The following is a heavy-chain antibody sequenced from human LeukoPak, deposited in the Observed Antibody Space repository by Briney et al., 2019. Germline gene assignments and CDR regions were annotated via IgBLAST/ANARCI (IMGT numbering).Heavy chain of an antibody. Sequence: SETLSLTCNVSGYSISSSNWWSWVRQPPGNGLEWIGEIYHSGSTNYNPSLKSRVTISVDKSKNQFSLKLSSVTAADTAVYYCARAPDDYGDVRGNWFDPWGQGTLVTVSS. CDR3: ARAPDDYGDVRGNWFDP. V-gene: IGHV4-4*02. J-gene: IGHJ5*02. CDR2: IYHSGST. CDR1: GYSISSSNW. D-gene: IGHD4-17*01.